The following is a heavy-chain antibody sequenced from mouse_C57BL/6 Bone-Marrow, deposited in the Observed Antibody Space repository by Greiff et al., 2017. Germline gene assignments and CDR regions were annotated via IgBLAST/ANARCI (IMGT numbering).Heavy chain of an antibody. D-gene: IGHD1-1*01. CDR2: IRNKANNHAT. CDR3: TRHYGSSYEAWFAY. V-gene: IGHV6-6*01. Sequence: EVMLVESGGGLVQPGGSMKLSCAASGFTFSDAWMDWVRQSPEKGLEWVAEIRNKANNHATYYAESVKGRFTISRDDSKSSVYLQMNSLRAEDTGIYYCTRHYGSSYEAWFAYWGQGTLVTVSA. CDR1: GFTFSDAW. J-gene: IGHJ3*01.